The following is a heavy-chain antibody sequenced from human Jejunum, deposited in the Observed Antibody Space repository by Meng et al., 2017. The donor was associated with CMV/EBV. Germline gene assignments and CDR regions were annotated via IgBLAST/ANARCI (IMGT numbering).Heavy chain of an antibody. D-gene: IGHD1-26*01. CDR2: ISYDGYNK. Sequence: ASGFTFRNYPMHWVRQAPGKGLQWVAGISYDGYNKYHTVSVMGRFTISRDDSRNTLFLQMNGLRGDDTAIYYCARENDYYNYFDYWGRGTQGTVSS. CDR3: ARENDYYNYFDY. J-gene: IGHJ4*02. V-gene: IGHV3-30*10. CDR1: GFTFRNYP.